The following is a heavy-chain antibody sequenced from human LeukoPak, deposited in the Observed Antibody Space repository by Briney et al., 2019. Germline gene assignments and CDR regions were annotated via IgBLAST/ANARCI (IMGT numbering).Heavy chain of an antibody. CDR2: ISGSGSSI. CDR1: GFTFSRFE. J-gene: IGHJ4*02. Sequence: GGSLRLSCVASGFTFSRFEMNWVHQAPGKGLEWVSYISGSGSSIYYADSVKGRFTISRDNAKNSLYLQMNSLRGEDTAVYYCARDMGYCSSSNCYTYYLDYWGQGTLVTVSS. CDR3: ARDMGYCSSSNCYTYYLDY. D-gene: IGHD2-2*01. V-gene: IGHV3-48*03.